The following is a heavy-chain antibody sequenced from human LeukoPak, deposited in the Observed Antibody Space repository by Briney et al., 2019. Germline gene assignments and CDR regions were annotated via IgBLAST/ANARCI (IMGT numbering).Heavy chain of an antibody. CDR1: RFSLDDYA. CDR2: MCWTSGSI. J-gene: IGHJ6*02. Sequence: GGALTVSRAASRFSLDDYAMHWVRPAPRKGREGVSGMCWTSGSIGNANSVKGRVTLSRDNAKNTLYLQMNTLRVEDTAVYYCTRDLMDYDVSTGLHHYYRDVWGQGTTVTVSS. V-gene: IGHV3-9*01. CDR3: TRDLMDYDVSTGLHHYYRDV. D-gene: IGHD3-9*01.